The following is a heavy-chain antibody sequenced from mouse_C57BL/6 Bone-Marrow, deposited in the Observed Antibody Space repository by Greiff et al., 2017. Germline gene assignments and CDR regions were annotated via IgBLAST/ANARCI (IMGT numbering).Heavy chain of an antibody. Sequence: VQLKESGGDLVKPGGSLKLSCAASGFTFSSYGMSWVRQTPDKRLEWVATISSGGSYTYYTDSVKGRVTISRDNAKNTLYLQMSSLKSEDTAMYYCARDGYWYFDVWCTGTTVTVSA. V-gene: IGHV5-6*01. CDR3: ARDGYWYFDV. CDR1: GFTFSSYG. J-gene: IGHJ1*03. CDR2: ISSGGSYT.